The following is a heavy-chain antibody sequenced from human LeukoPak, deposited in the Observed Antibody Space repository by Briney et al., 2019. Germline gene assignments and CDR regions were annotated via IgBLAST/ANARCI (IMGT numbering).Heavy chain of an antibody. D-gene: IGHD2-2*03. Sequence: PSETLSLTCAVYGGSFSGYYWSWIRQPPGKGLEWIGEINHSGSTNYNPSLKSRVTISVDTSKNQFSLKLSSVTAADTAVYYCARLGYYYYYYCMDVWGKGTTVTISS. J-gene: IGHJ6*03. CDR3: ARLGYYYYYYCMDV. CDR2: INHSGST. V-gene: IGHV4-34*01. CDR1: GGSFSGYY.